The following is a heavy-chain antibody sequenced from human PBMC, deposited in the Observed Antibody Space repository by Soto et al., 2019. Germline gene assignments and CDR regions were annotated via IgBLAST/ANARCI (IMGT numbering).Heavy chain of an antibody. D-gene: IGHD3-22*01. CDR2: ISYDGSNK. CDR1: GFTFSSYA. J-gene: IGHJ4*02. CDR3: ARDSTYYYDSSGYYQHHYFDY. Sequence: GGSLRLSCAASGFTFSSYAMHWVRQAPGKGLEWVAVISYDGSNKYYADSVKGRFTISRDNSKNTLYLQMDSLRAEDTAVYYCARDSTYYYDSSGYYQHHYFDYWGQGTLVTVSS. V-gene: IGHV3-30-3*01.